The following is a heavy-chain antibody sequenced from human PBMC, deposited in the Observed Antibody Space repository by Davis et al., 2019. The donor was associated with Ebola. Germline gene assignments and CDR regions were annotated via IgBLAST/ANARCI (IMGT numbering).Heavy chain of an antibody. CDR3: ARALWFRESHPYYYYGMDV. V-gene: IGHV3-30-3*01. D-gene: IGHD3-10*01. CDR2: ISYDGSNK. Sequence: PGGSLRLSCAASGFTFSSYAMHWVRQAPGKGLEWVAVISYDGSNKYYADSVKGRFTISRDNSKNTLYLQMNSLRAEDTAVYYCARALWFRESHPYYYYGMDVWGQGTTVTVSS. J-gene: IGHJ6*02. CDR1: GFTFSSYA.